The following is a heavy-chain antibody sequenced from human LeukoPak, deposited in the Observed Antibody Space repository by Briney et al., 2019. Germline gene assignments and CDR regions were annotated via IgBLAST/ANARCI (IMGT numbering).Heavy chain of an antibody. CDR1: GFTFGDYA. D-gene: IGHD1-26*01. CDR2: IRSKAYGGTT. V-gene: IGHV3-49*04. Sequence: PGRSLRLSCTASGFTFGDYAMSWVRQAPGKGLEWVGFIRSKAYGGTTEYAASVKGRFTISSDDSKSIAYLQMNSLKTEDTAVYYCTRAGWELIEVGFDYWGQGTLVTVSS. CDR3: TRAGWELIEVGFDY. J-gene: IGHJ4*02.